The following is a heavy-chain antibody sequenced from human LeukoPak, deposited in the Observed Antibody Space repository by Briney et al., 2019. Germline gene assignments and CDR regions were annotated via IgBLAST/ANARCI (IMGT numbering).Heavy chain of an antibody. D-gene: IGHD2-2*01. Sequence: GRSLRLSCAASGFTFSSYAMHWVRQAPGKGLEWVAVISYDGSNKYYADSVKGRFTISRDNSKNTLYLQMNSLRAEDTAVYYCARDLHCSSTSCPSNYWGQGTLVTVPS. CDR3: ARDLHCSSTSCPSNY. CDR1: GFTFSSYA. CDR2: ISYDGSNK. J-gene: IGHJ4*02. V-gene: IGHV3-30*04.